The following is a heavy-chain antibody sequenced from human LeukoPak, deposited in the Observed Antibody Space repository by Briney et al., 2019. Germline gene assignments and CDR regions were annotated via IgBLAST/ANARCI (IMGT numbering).Heavy chain of an antibody. J-gene: IGHJ4*02. D-gene: IGHD1-26*01. CDR3: GRDVSGSYSFDS. CDR2: ISYDGSTK. Sequence: GGSLRLSCAASGFTFSSYGMHWVRQAPGKGLEWVAFISYDGSTKTDVDSVTGRVTISRDNSKNTVYLQMNSLRAEDTALYYCGRDVSGSYSFDSLGQGTLVTVSS. V-gene: IGHV3-30*19. CDR1: GFTFSSYG.